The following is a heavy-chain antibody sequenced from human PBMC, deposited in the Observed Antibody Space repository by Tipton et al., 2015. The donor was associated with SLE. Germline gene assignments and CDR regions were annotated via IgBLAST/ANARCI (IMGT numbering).Heavy chain of an antibody. D-gene: IGHD3-22*01. CDR1: GDSISSGDYY. J-gene: IGHJ6*02. CDR3: ARGGYGMDV. Sequence: TLSLTCTVSGDSISSGDYYWSWIRQPPGKGLEWIGYISYSESTYYNPSLKSRVTVSVDKSKNQFSLKLNSVTAADTAVYYCARGGYGMDVWGQGATVTVSS. CDR2: ISYSEST. V-gene: IGHV4-30-4*01.